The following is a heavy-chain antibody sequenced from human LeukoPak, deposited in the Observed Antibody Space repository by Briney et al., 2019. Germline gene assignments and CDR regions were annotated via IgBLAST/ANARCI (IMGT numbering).Heavy chain of an antibody. J-gene: IGHJ6*03. CDR1: GGSISSSSYY. CDR2: IYYSGST. D-gene: IGHD6-19*01. Sequence: SETLSLTCTVSGGSISSSSYYWGWIRQPPGKGLEWIGSIYYSGSTYYNPSLKSRVTISVDTSKNQFSLKLSSVTAADTAVYYCARGLHSSGWYYYYYMDVWGKGTTVTVSS. CDR3: ARGLHSSGWYYYYYMDV. V-gene: IGHV4-39*07.